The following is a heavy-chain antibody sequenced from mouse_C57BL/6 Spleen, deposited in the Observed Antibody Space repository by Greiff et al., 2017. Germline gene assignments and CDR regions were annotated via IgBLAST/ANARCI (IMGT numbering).Heavy chain of an antibody. CDR2: INPYNGDT. V-gene: IGHV1-20*01. D-gene: IGHD2-4*01. Sequence: VQLQQSGPELVKPGDSVKISCKASGYSFTGYFMNWVMQSHGKSLEWIGRINPYNGDTFYNEKFKGKATLTVDKSSSTAHMELRSLTSEDSAVSYCARGDDYDYFDYWGQGTTLTGSS. CDR1: GYSFTGYF. CDR3: ARGDDYDYFDY. J-gene: IGHJ2*01.